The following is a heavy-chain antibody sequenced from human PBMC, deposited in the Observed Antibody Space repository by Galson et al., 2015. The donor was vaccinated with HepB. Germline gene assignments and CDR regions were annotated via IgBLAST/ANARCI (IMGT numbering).Heavy chain of an antibody. CDR1: GFTFSSYA. V-gene: IGHV3-30-3*01. D-gene: IGHD2-2*01. Sequence: SLRLSCAASGFTFSSYAMHWVRQAPGKGLEWVAVISYDGSNKYYADSVKGRFTISRDNSKNTLYLQMNSLRAEDTAVYYCARDRFEQSERYCSSTSCTRSFDYWGQGTLVTVSS. J-gene: IGHJ4*02. CDR3: ARDRFEQSERYCSSTSCTRSFDY. CDR2: ISYDGSNK.